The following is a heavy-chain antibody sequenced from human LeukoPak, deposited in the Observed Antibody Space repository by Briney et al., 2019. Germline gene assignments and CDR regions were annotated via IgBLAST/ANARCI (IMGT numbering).Heavy chain of an antibody. CDR3: ARGGESRLRYFDWLRTTPRRRFDP. CDR1: GYSISSGYY. J-gene: IGHJ5*02. Sequence: PSETLSLTCTVSGYSISSGYYWSWIRQPPGKGLEWIGEINHSGSTNYNPSLKSRVTISVDTSKNQFSLRLSSVTAADTAVYYCARGGESRLRYFDWLRTTPRRRFDPWGQGTLVTVSS. V-gene: IGHV4-38-2*02. CDR2: INHSGST. D-gene: IGHD3-9*01.